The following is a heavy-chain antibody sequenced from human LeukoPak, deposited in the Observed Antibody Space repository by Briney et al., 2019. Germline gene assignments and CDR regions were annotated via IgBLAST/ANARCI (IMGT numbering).Heavy chain of an antibody. J-gene: IGHJ4*02. CDR3: SRDFTTSSRDYFDY. CDR1: GFTFSSYG. Sequence: PGGSLRLSCAASGFTFSSYGMSWVRQAPGKGLEGVSAISGSGGSTYYADSVKGRFTISRDNSKNTLYLQMNSLKTEDTAVYYCSRDFTTSSRDYFDYWGQGTLVTVSS. V-gene: IGHV3-23*01. D-gene: IGHD5-24*01. CDR2: ISGSGGST.